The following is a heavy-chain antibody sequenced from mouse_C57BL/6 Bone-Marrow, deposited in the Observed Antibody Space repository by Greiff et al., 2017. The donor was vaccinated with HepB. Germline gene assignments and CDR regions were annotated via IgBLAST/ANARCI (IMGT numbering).Heavy chain of an antibody. Sequence: VQLQQSGAELARPGASVKLSCKASGYTFTSYGISWVKQRTGQGLEWIGEIYPRSGNTYYNEKFKGKATLTADKSSSTAYMELRSLTSEDSAVYFCARGWLPFAYWGQGTLVTVSA. V-gene: IGHV1-81*01. CDR3: ARGWLPFAY. J-gene: IGHJ3*01. D-gene: IGHD2-2*01. CDR1: GYTFTSYG. CDR2: IYPRSGNT.